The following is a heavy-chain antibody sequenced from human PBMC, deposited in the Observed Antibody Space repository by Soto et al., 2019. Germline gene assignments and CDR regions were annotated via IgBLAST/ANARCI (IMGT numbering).Heavy chain of an antibody. J-gene: IGHJ4*02. D-gene: IGHD3-22*01. CDR1: GRSFSGYY. V-gene: IGHV4-34*01. Sequence: QVQLQQWGAGLLKPSETLSLTCAVYGRSFSGYYWSWIRQPPRKGLEWIAEINHSGSTNYNPSLKSRVTISVDTSKNQFSLKLSSVTAADTAVYYCARKGSGYGIVVVTHYYFDYWGQGTLVTVSS. CDR3: ARKGSGYGIVVVTHYYFDY. CDR2: INHSGST.